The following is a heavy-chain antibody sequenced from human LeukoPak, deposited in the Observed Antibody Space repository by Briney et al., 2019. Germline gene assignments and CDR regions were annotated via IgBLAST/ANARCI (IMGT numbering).Heavy chain of an antibody. Sequence: SETLSLTCTVSGGSISSGSYYWSWVRQPAGKGLEWIGRIYTSGSTNYTPSLKSRVTISVDTSKNQFSLKLSSVTAADTAVYYCARDGLSNFDYWGQGILVTVSS. D-gene: IGHD2/OR15-2a*01. CDR2: IYTSGST. V-gene: IGHV4-61*02. CDR1: GGSISSGSYY. J-gene: IGHJ4*02. CDR3: ARDGLSNFDY.